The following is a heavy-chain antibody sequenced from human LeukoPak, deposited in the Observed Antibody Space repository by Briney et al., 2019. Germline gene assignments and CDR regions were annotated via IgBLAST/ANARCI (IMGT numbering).Heavy chain of an antibody. D-gene: IGHD3-22*01. V-gene: IGHV3-21*01. J-gene: IGHJ6*03. CDR3: ARDYFDSTNYPQTYYYYYMDV. CDR2: IRITITFI. Sequence: GGSLSLSCAASGFTFSRYSLNWFRKAPGKGLEGVASIRITITFIYSADSVKGRFTISRDTAENSLFLQMNSLRAEDTAIYYCARDYFDSTNYPQTYYYYYMDVWGKGTTVTVSS. CDR1: GFTFSRYS.